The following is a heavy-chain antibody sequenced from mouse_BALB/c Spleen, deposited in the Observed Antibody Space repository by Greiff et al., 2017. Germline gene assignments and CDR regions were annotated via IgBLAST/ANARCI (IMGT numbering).Heavy chain of an antibody. V-gene: IGHV1-9*01. CDR1: GYTFSSYW. J-gene: IGHJ2*01. D-gene: IGHD1-1*01. Sequence: QVQLKQSGAELMKPGASVKISCKATGYTFSSYWIEWVKQRPGHGLEWIGEILPGSGSTNYNEKFKGKATFTADTSSNTAYMQLSSLTSEDSAVYYCARRGYYGSSLLDYWGQGTTLTVSS. CDR3: ARRGYYGSSLLDY. CDR2: ILPGSGST.